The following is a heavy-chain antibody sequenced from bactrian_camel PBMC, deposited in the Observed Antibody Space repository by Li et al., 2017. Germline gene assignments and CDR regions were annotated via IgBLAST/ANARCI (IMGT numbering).Heavy chain of an antibody. Sequence: HVQLVESGGGSVQAGGSLRLSCAASGFTFDSYWIYWVRQAPGKGLEWVSTIGSASATTYYSDSVKGRFSISRDNAKNTLYLQLNSLKTDDTAMYYCVLNYYSGSWSFVYWGQGTQVTVS. CDR2: IGSASATT. CDR3: VLNYYSGSWSFVY. V-gene: IGHV3S1*01. CDR1: GFTFDSYW. D-gene: IGHD3*01. J-gene: IGHJ4*01.